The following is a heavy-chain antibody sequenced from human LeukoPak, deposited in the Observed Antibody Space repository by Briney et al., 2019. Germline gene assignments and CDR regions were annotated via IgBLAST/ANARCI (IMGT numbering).Heavy chain of an antibody. CDR2: ISYDGSNK. CDR1: GFTFSSYA. CDR3: ARDPSPIGGRPADY. J-gene: IGHJ4*02. D-gene: IGHD6-6*01. V-gene: IGHV3-30-3*01. Sequence: GGSLRLSCAASGFTFSSYAMPWVRQAPGKGLEWVALISYDGSNKYYADSVKGRFTISRDNSKNTLYLQMNSLRAEDTAVYYCARDPSPIGGRPADYWGQGTLVTVSS.